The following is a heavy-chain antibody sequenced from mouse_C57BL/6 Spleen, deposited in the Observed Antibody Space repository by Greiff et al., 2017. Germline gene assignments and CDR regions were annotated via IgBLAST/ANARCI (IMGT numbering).Heavy chain of an antibody. Sequence: QVQLKQPGAELVRPGSSVKLSCKASGYTFTSYWMDWVKQRPGQGLEWIGNIYPSDSETHYNQKFKDKATLTVDKSSSTAYMQLSSLTSEDSAVYYCARDGDYYGSSYTFAYWGQGTLVTVSA. J-gene: IGHJ3*01. V-gene: IGHV1-61*01. CDR3: ARDGDYYGSSYTFAY. CDR1: GYTFTSYW. D-gene: IGHD1-1*01. CDR2: IYPSDSET.